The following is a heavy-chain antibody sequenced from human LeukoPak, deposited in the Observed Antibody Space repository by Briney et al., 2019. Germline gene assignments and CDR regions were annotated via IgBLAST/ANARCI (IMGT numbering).Heavy chain of an antibody. CDR1: SVSMRGHY. CDR3: ARLLNNDGSGDPDTFDM. J-gene: IGHJ3*02. D-gene: IGHD3-22*01. CDR2: IYYSGKT. Sequence: SETLSLTCTVSSVSMRGHYWSWIPQSPGKGLQWIGYIYYSGKTYYNPSLQSRVTLSVDTSRSHFSLRLASVTAADTALYYCARLLNNDGSGDPDTFDMWGLGTMVTVSS. V-gene: IGHV4-59*11.